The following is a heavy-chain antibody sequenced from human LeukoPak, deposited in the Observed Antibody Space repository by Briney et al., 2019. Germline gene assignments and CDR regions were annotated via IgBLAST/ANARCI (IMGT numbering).Heavy chain of an antibody. CDR1: GYTFTSYD. CDR2: MNPNSGNT. CDR3: ARVKYQPYYYYYMDV. V-gene: IGHV1-8*01. D-gene: IGHD2-2*01. Sequence: ASVKVSCKASGYTFTSYDINWVRQATGQGLEWMGWMNPNSGNTGYAQKFQGRVTMTRNTSISTAYMELSSLRSEDTAVYYCARVKYQPYYYYYMDVWGKGTTVTISS. J-gene: IGHJ6*03.